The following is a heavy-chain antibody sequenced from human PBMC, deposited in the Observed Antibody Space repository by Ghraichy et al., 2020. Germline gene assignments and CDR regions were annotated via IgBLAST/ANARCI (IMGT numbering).Heavy chain of an antibody. CDR3: AKDPQNYDILTGYFDS. J-gene: IGHJ4*02. V-gene: IGHV3-9*01. Sequence: SLRLSCAASGFSFDDYAMHWVRQAPGKGLEWVSGISWNSETIDYADSVKGRFTISRDNTKNCLYLQMSSLRPEDTALYYCAKDPQNYDILTGYFDSWGQGILVTVSS. CDR2: ISWNSETI. CDR1: GFSFDDYA. D-gene: IGHD3-9*01.